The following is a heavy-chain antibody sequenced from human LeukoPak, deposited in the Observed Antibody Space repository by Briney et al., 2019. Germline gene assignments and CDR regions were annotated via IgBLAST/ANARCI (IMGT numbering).Heavy chain of an antibody. Sequence: GGSLRLSFAASGFTFSSYEMHGVGQATGKGLEWVSAIGTAGDTYYPGSVKGGFTISRENAKNSLYLQMNSLRAGDTAVYYCARGSGGWFDPWGQGTLVTVSS. CDR1: GFTFSSYE. V-gene: IGHV3-13*01. CDR2: IGTAGDT. CDR3: ARGSGGWFDP. D-gene: IGHD3-16*01. J-gene: IGHJ5*02.